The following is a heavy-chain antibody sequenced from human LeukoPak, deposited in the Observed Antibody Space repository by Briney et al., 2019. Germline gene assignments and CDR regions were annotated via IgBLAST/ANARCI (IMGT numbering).Heavy chain of an antibody. D-gene: IGHD1-14*01. Sequence: GGSLRLSCAASGFTFSSYWMRWVRQAPGKGVEWVANIIQDGSENDYLDCVKGRLTISRDNAKNSGYMQMNRLRGEDTAVYYCAREASRGTGPFYYYMAVWGRGTTVTVS. J-gene: IGHJ6*03. CDR3: AREASRGTGPFYYYMAV. CDR2: IIQDGSEN. V-gene: IGHV3-7*01. CDR1: GFTFSSYW.